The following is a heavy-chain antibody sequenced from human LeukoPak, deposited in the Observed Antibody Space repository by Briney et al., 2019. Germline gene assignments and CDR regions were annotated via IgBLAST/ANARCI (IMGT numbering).Heavy chain of an antibody. D-gene: IGHD5-24*01. J-gene: IGHJ4*02. CDR1: GFPFSSYG. V-gene: IGHV3-30*18. CDR2: ISNDGNNK. Sequence: GGSLRLSCAASGFPFSSYGMHWVRQAPGKGLEWVAAISNDGNNKFYADSVKGRFTISRDNPKNTMNLQMNSLRAEDTAVYYCAKSGYNRFDYWGQGTLVTVSS. CDR3: AKSGYNRFDY.